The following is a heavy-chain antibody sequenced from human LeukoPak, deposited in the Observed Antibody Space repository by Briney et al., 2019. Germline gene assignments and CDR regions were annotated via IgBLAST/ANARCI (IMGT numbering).Heavy chain of an antibody. D-gene: IGHD2-2*01. J-gene: IGHJ5*02. CDR3: ARHVTPAGATNWFDP. CDR1: GYSFTSYW. Sequence: GESLKTSCKGSGYSFTSYWISWVRQMPGKGLEWMGRIDPSDSYTNYSPSFQGHVTISADKSISTAYLQWSSLKALDTAMYYCARHVTPAGATNWFDPWGQGTLVTVSS. V-gene: IGHV5-10-1*01. CDR2: IDPSDSYT.